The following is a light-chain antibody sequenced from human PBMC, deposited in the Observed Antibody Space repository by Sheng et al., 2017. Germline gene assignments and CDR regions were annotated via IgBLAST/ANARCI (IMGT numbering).Light chain of an antibody. V-gene: IGLV2-14*02. CDR1: SVGIYDL. CDR3: SSYAGSNNWV. J-gene: IGLJ3*02. CDR2: EVS. Sequence: QSALTQPASVSGSPGQSITISCSGTSVGIYDLVSWYQQYPGKAPKLMIFEVSNRPSGVSSRFSGSKSGNTASLTVSGLQAEDEADYYCSSYAGSNNWVFGGGTQVTVL.